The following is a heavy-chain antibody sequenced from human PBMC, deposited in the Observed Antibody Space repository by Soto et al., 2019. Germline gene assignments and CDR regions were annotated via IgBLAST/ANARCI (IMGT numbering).Heavy chain of an antibody. Sequence: QLQLQESGPGLVKPSETLSLTCTVSGGSITTISYYWGWIRQSPGKGLEWIGNIFYSGNTYYNPSLESRGTISYDTSTNKFPLKVTSVTAADTAVYNCASRFGRCFDYWWQGTLVTVSS. CDR1: GGSITTISYY. CDR3: ASRFGRCFDY. V-gene: IGHV4-39*01. D-gene: IGHD3-16*01. CDR2: IFYSGNT. J-gene: IGHJ4*02.